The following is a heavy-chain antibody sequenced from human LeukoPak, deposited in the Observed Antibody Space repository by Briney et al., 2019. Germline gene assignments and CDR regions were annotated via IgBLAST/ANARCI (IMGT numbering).Heavy chain of an antibody. V-gene: IGHV3-23*01. CDR3: AKETYEDIVVVVAAIPLQYGMDV. CDR1: GFTFSGYA. CDR2: ISGSGGST. J-gene: IGHJ6*02. D-gene: IGHD2-15*01. Sequence: GGSLRLSCAASGFTFSGYAMSWVRQAPGKGLEWVSAISGSGGSTYYADSVKGRFTISRDNSKNTLYLQMNSLRAEDTAVYYCAKETYEDIVVVVAAIPLQYGMDVWGQGTTVTVSS.